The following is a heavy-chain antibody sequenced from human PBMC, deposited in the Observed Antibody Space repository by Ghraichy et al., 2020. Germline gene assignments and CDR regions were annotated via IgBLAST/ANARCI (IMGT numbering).Heavy chain of an antibody. J-gene: IGHJ4*02. CDR2: IIPILGIA. CDR3: APLAGGATADY. D-gene: IGHD1-26*01. Sequence: SVKVSCKASGGTFSSYAISWVRQAPGQGLEWMGRIIPILGIANYAQKFQGRVTITADKSTSTAYMELSSLRSEDTAVYYCAPLAGGATADYWGQGTLVTVSS. CDR1: GGTFSSYA. V-gene: IGHV1-69*04.